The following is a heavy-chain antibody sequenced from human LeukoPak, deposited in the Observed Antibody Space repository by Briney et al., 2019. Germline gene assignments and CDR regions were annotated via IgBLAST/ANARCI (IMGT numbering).Heavy chain of an antibody. V-gene: IGHV1-18*01. CDR1: GYTFTSYG. CDR2: ISAYNGNT. D-gene: IGHD3-10*01. Sequence: ASVKVSCTASGYTFTSYGISWVRQAPGQGREWMGWISAYNGNTNYAQKLQGRVTMTTDTSTSTAYMELRSLRSDDTAVYYCARDWGARVRYGSGSWGQGTLVTVSS. CDR3: ARDWGARVRYGSGS. J-gene: IGHJ5*02.